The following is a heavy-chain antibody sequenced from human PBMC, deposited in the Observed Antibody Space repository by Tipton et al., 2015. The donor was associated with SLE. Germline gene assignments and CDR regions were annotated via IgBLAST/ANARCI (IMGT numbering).Heavy chain of an antibody. J-gene: IGHJ4*02. CDR2: FHSSGIL. CDR1: GGSLNSFY. CDR3: ARALQIYFDY. Sequence: LRLSCTVSGGSLNSFYWTWVRQPAGKGLEWIGHFHSSGILNYNPSLKSRVTISIDTSKNQFSLKLSSVTATDTAVYYCARALQIYFDYWGQGTLVTVSS. V-gene: IGHV4-4*07.